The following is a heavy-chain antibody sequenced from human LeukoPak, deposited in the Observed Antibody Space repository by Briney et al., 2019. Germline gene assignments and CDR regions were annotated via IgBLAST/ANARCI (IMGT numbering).Heavy chain of an antibody. CDR1: GYTFTGYY. CDR2: INPNSGDT. D-gene: IGHD3-16*01. CDR3: ATQRGSYLWGTDFDY. V-gene: IGHV1-2*02. Sequence: ASVKVSCKASGYTFTGYYMHWVRKAPGQGLECMGWINPNSGDTKYAQKFQGRVTMTRDTSISTAYMELSRLRSDDTALYYCATQRGSYLWGTDFDYWGQGTLVTVSS. J-gene: IGHJ4*02.